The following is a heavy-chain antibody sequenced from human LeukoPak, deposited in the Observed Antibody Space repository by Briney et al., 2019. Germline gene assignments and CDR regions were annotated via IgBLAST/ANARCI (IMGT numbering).Heavy chain of an antibody. CDR1: GGSISSGDYY. J-gene: IGHJ4*02. D-gene: IGHD6-13*01. CDR3: ARGIAAAGTTSSYYFDY. Sequence: SEALSLTCTVSGGSISSGDYYWSWIRQPPGKGLEWIGYIYYSGSTYYNPSLKSRVTISVDTSKNQFSLKLSSVTAADTAVYYCARGIAAAGTTSSYYFDYWGQGTLVTVSS. CDR2: IYYSGST. V-gene: IGHV4-30-4*01.